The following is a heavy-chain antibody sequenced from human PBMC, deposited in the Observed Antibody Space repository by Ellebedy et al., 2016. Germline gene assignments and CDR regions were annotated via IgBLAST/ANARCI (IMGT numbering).Heavy chain of an antibody. D-gene: IGHD3-10*01. Sequence: ASVKVSCKASGYTFTTYGFTWVRQAPGQGLEWLGWISAYNGGTNYAQTLQGRVTMTTDTSTNTAYMELKSLISNDTAVYYCARRGVAAGKFDYWGQGTLVTVSS. CDR2: ISAYNGGT. CDR1: GYTFTTYG. CDR3: ARRGVAAGKFDY. J-gene: IGHJ4*02. V-gene: IGHV1-18*01.